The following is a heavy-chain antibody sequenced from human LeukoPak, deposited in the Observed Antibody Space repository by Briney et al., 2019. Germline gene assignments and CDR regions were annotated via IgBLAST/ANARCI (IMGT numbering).Heavy chain of an antibody. CDR3: ARSNPNRNALDL. J-gene: IGHJ3*01. CDR2: TQKDGNEK. Sequence: GGSLRLSCAASGFTLSSYLMRWVRQAPGRGLEWVANTQKDGNEKNYLDSVKGRFTVSRDNAKNSMYLQMNSLRGEDTAVYFCARSNPNRNALDLWGQGTMVTISS. CDR1: GFTLSSYL. V-gene: IGHV3-7*01. D-gene: IGHD4-11*01.